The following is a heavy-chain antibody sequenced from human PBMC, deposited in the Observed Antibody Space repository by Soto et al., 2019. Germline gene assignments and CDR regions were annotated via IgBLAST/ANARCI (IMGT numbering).Heavy chain of an antibody. D-gene: IGHD6-13*01. CDR3: AREYGSSYSPRYYGMDV. V-gene: IGHV3-7*05. Sequence: EVQLVESGGGLVQPGGSLRLSCAASGFTLSSYWMSWVRQAPGKGLEWVANIKQDGSEKYYVDSVKGRFTISRDTAKSSLYLQLNSLRAEDTAVYHCAREYGSSYSPRYYGMDVWGQGTTVTVSS. CDR1: GFTLSSYW. CDR2: IKQDGSEK. J-gene: IGHJ6*02.